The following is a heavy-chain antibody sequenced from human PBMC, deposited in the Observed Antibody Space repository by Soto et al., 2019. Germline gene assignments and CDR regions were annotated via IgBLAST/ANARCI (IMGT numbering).Heavy chain of an antibody. D-gene: IGHD3-16*01. CDR2: IKPEGGEE. J-gene: IGHJ4*02. CDR3: VRDAHRGGDYDY. V-gene: IGHV3-7*01. CDR1: GFTFSNYW. Sequence: EAQLVESGGGLVQPGGSLRLSCSASGFTFSNYWMNWVRQAPGKGLEWVANIKPEGGEEYYVDSVKGRFTISRDNAKNSRYLQMNNLRDDDTALYYCVRDAHRGGDYDYWGQGALVTVSS.